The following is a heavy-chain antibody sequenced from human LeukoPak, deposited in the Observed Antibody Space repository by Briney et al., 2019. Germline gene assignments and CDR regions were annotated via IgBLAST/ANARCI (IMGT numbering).Heavy chain of an antibody. D-gene: IGHD2-8*01. CDR3: ARRPFNGVDYYYYYYMDV. V-gene: IGHV4-34*01. Sequence: SETLSLACAVYGGSFSGYYWSWIRQPPGKGLEWIGEINHSGSTNYNPSLKGRVTISVDTSKNQFSLKLSSVTAADTAVYYCARRPFNGVDYYYYYYMDVWGKGTTVTVSS. CDR2: INHSGST. J-gene: IGHJ6*03. CDR1: GGSFSGYY.